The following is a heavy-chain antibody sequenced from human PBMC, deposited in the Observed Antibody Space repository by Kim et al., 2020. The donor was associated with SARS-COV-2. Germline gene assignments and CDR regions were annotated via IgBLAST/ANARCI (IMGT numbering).Heavy chain of an antibody. V-gene: IGHV3-33*01. J-gene: IGHJ4*02. D-gene: IGHD6-13*01. CDR3: AGPSSSWWRNRFDY. Sequence: ADSVKGRFTISRDKSKSALYLQMNSLRAEDTAVYYCAGPSSSWWRNRFDYWGQGTLVTVSS.